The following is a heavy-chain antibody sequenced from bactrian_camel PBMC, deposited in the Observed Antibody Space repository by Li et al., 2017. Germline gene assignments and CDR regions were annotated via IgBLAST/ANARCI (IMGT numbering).Heavy chain of an antibody. CDR2: FYPGDGRT. CDR3: AKDRGRLDYGLEATSDY. CDR1: GFTLGSYD. Sequence: HVQLVESGGDSVQPGGSLRLSCAASGFTLGSYDMSWVRQAPGKGLEWVSSFYPGDGRTHYADPVKGRFTLSGDNTKNTLYLQLNSLKTEDTAMYYCAKDRGRLDYGLEATSDYWGQGTQVTVS. J-gene: IGHJ4*01. V-gene: IGHV3S1*01. D-gene: IGHD5*01.